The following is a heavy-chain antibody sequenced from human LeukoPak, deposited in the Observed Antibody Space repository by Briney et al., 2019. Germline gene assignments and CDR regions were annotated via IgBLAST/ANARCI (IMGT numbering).Heavy chain of an antibody. CDR2: ISAYNGKT. CDR1: GYTFTTYG. J-gene: IGHJ5*02. V-gene: IGHV1-18*01. CDR3: AIGLDENWFDP. Sequence: ASVRVSCKTSGYTFTTYGISWVRQAPGQGLEWMGWISAYNGKTNYAQKFQGRVTITADESTSTAYMELSSLRSEDTAVYYCAIGLDENWFDPWGQGTLVTVSS. D-gene: IGHD3/OR15-3a*01.